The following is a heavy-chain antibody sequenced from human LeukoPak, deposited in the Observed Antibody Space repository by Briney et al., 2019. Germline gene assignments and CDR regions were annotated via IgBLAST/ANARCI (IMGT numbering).Heavy chain of an antibody. J-gene: IGHJ6*02. V-gene: IGHV3-48*02. D-gene: IGHD2/OR15-2a*01. Sequence: GGSLRLSCAASGFXVSSYSINWVRQAPGKGLEWVSYISDSSSNIYYADSVKGRFTISRDNAKNSLYLQMNSLRDEDTAVYYCARSMEASSYYYGMDVWGQGTTVTVSS. CDR2: ISDSSSNI. CDR3: ARSMEASSYYYGMDV. CDR1: GFXVSSYS.